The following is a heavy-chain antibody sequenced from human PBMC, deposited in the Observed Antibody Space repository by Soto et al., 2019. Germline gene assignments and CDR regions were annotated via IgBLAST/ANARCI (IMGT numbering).Heavy chain of an antibody. V-gene: IGHV3-23*01. Sequence: EVRLLESGGGLVQPGGSLRLSCEGYGFTLSNYGMDWVRQAPGKGLEWISFISGAGDTTYYADSVKGRFIISRDNSKNTLYLQMNSLRAEDTAIYYCAKSFTQSNVWRAYRHKTHFDYWGQGALVTVTS. CDR1: GFTLSNYG. D-gene: IGHD3-16*02. CDR3: AKSFTQSNVWRAYRHKTHFDY. J-gene: IGHJ4*02. CDR2: ISGAGDTT.